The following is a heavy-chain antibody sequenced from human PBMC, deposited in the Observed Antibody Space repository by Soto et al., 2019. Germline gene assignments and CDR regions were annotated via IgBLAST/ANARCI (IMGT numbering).Heavy chain of an antibody. Sequence: GEPLKISCKGSGYSFAGYWITWVRQKPGKGLEWMGRIDPSDSQTYYSPSFRGHVTISVTKSITTVFLQWSSLRASDTAMYYCARQIYDSDTGPNFQYYFDSWGQGPPVPVSP. D-gene: IGHD3-22*01. CDR2: IDPSDSQT. CDR1: GYSFAGYW. V-gene: IGHV5-10-1*01. CDR3: ARQIYDSDTGPNFQYYFDS. J-gene: IGHJ4*02.